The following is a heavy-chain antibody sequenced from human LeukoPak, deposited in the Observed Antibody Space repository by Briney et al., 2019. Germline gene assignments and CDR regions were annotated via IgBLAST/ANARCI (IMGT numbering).Heavy chain of an antibody. CDR2: IWYDGSNK. CDR1: GFTFSSYG. CDR3: ARVAAMVPSRNSNQNAFDI. D-gene: IGHD5-18*01. V-gene: IGHV3-33*01. J-gene: IGHJ3*02. Sequence: PGGSLRLSCAASGFTFSSYGMHWVRQAPGKGLEWVAVIWYDGSNKYYADSVKGRFTISRDNSKNTLYLQMNSLRAEDTAVYYCARVAAMVPSRNSNQNAFDIWGQGTMVTVSS.